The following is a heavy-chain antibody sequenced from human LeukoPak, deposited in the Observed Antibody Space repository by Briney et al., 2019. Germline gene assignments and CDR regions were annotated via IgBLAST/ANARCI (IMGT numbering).Heavy chain of an antibody. CDR3: ARGPSTYYDSSGYYH. Sequence: PSETLSLTCTVSGGSISSYYWSWIRQPPGKGLEWIGYIYYSGSTNYNPSLKSRVTISVDTSKNQFSLNLSSVTAADTAVYYCARGPSTYYDSSGYYHWGQGTLVTVSS. CDR2: IYYSGST. D-gene: IGHD3-22*01. V-gene: IGHV4-59*01. CDR1: GGSISSYY. J-gene: IGHJ4*02.